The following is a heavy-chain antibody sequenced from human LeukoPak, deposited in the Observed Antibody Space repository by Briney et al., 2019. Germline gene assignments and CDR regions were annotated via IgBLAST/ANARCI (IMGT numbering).Heavy chain of an antibody. Sequence: TGGSLRLSCAVSGFTSSSYAMSWVRQAPGKWLEWVSAISGSGGSTYYPDSVKGRFTISRDNSKNTLYLQMNSLRAEDTAVYYCAREKDFGVVTYDYWGQGTLVTVSS. CDR3: AREKDFGVVTYDY. V-gene: IGHV3-23*01. CDR1: GFTSSSYA. D-gene: IGHD3-3*01. CDR2: ISGSGGST. J-gene: IGHJ4*02.